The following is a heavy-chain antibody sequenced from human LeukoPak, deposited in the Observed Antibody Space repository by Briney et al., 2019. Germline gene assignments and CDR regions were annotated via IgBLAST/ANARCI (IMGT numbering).Heavy chain of an antibody. J-gene: IGHJ4*02. V-gene: IGHV5-10-1*01. CDR3: ARHEYCGGDCYPTDY. D-gene: IGHD2-21*02. CDR1: GYSFTSYL. CDR2: IDPSDSYT. Sequence: GESLKISCKGSGYSFTSYLISWVRQIPGKGLEWMGRIDPSDSYTNYSPSFQGHVTISPDKSISTAYLQWSSLKASDTAMYYCARHEYCGGDCYPTDYWGQGTLVTVSS.